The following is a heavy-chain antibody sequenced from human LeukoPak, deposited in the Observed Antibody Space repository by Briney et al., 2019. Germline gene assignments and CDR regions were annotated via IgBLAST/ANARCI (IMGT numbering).Heavy chain of an antibody. J-gene: IGHJ5*02. Sequence: SETLSLTCTVSGGSLSGFYWSWIRQSPRLGLEWIGLTYSDGSTMYNPSLTSRVTISVDTSKNQISLRLTSVTAADTAIYYCARDVVAVPGSDNWFDPWDQGTLVTVSS. CDR2: TYSDGST. V-gene: IGHV4-59*01. CDR1: GGSLSGFY. CDR3: ARDVVAVPGSDNWFDP. D-gene: IGHD6-19*01.